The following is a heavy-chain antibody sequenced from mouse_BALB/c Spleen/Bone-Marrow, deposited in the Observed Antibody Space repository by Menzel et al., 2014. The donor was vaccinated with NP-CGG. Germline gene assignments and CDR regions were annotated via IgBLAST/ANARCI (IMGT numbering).Heavy chain of an antibody. D-gene: IGHD3-1*01. J-gene: IGHJ2*01. V-gene: IGHV1-14*01. Sequence: EVQGVESGPELVQPGASVKMPCKASGYTFTSYVMHWVKQKPGQGLEWIGYFNPYNDGTKYNEKFKGKATLTSDKSSSTAYMELSSLTSEDSAVYYCTRGATPDYWGQGTTLTVSS. CDR3: TRGATPDY. CDR1: GYTFTSYV. CDR2: FNPYNDGT.